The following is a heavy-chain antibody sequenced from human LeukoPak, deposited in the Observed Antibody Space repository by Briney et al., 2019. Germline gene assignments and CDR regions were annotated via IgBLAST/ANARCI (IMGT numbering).Heavy chain of an antibody. J-gene: IGHJ1*01. CDR1: RFSLSGCW. V-gene: IGHV3-7*03. Sequence: PGGGLRVSYVHSRFSLSGCWLSWVRQAPRAGVEGGGQINQDVRAKFYVRSARGRFTISRDNSKNSLFLQMNSLRAEDTALYYCAGTYYSDSSGFYPEFFQHWGQGTLVIISS. CDR3: AGTYYSDSSGFYPEFFQH. D-gene: IGHD3-22*01. CDR2: INQDVRAK.